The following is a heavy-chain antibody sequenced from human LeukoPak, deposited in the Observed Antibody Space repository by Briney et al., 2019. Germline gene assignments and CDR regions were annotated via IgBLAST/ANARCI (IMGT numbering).Heavy chain of an antibody. J-gene: IGHJ5*02. CDR2: ISHDGGSE. D-gene: IGHD6-19*01. V-gene: IGHV3-30*18. Sequence: GTSLRLSCVVSGFTIGNYGMHWVRQAPDKGLEWVAMISHDGGSEHYGDSVKGRFTISRDISKNTLCLHMSSLRVEDTAVYYCAKDWGSSGWYNWFDPWGQGTLVTVSS. CDR3: AKDWGSSGWYNWFDP. CDR1: GFTIGNYG.